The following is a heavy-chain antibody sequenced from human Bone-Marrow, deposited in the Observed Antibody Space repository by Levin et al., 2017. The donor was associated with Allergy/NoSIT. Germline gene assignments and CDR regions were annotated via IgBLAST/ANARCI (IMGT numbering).Heavy chain of an antibody. CDR2: IYYSGST. J-gene: IGHJ4*02. D-gene: IGHD3-10*01. V-gene: IGHV4-59*01. CDR3: ARDLGARYGSETYYNRGYSDF. CDR1: GDSINYYY. Sequence: RSQTLSLTCTVSGDSINYYYWSWLRQPPGKGLEWIGSIYYSGSTDYNPSLKSRVTISVDTSKNQFSLILRSVTAADTAVYYCARDLGARYGSETYYNRGYSDFWGQGTLVTVSS.